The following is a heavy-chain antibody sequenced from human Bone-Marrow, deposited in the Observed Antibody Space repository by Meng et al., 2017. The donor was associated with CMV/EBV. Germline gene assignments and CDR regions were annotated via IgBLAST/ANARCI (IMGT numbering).Heavy chain of an antibody. Sequence: SCVAAGCTFDDDGRTWGREAPGRGLEWRWYIYYTGSTNYNHTLKSRVTITVDMSKNQFYLTLTSVTAADTAVYYCAREPNCSGCSCYSHWFDPWGQGTLVTVSS. J-gene: IGHJ5*02. CDR2: IYYTGST. CDR1: GCTFDDDG. D-gene: IGHD2-15*01. CDR3: AREPNCSGCSCYSHWFDP. V-gene: IGHV4-59*01.